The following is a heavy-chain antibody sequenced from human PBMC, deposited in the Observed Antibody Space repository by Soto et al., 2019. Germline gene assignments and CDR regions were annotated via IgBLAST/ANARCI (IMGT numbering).Heavy chain of an antibody. J-gene: IGHJ6*02. Sequence: VKLVQSGAAVKKPGASVKVSCKASGSTFTSYGISWARQAPGQGLEWMGWVSTYNGNTNYAQKPQGRATMTTETSTSTANMELRSLRSDDTAVYCCARERYSSSWAVENRQSYYYYCGMDVWGQGTTVTVSS. CDR2: VSTYNGNT. V-gene: IGHV1-18*01. CDR3: ARERYSSSWAVENRQSYYYYCGMDV. D-gene: IGHD6-13*01. CDR1: GSTFTSYG.